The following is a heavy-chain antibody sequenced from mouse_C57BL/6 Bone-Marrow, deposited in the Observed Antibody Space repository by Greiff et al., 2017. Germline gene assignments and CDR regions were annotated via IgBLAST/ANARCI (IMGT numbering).Heavy chain of an antibody. CDR3: ARIGSSPYWYFDV. CDR1: GFTFSDYG. CDR2: ISSCSSTI. J-gene: IGHJ1*03. V-gene: IGHV5-17*01. Sequence: EVQLVQSGGGLVKPGGSLKLSCAASGFTFSDYGMHWVRQAPGKGLEWVAYISSCSSTIYYADTVKGGFTISIDNAKNTLFLQMTSLRSEDTAMYYCARIGSSPYWYFDVWGTGTTVTVSS. D-gene: IGHD1-1*01.